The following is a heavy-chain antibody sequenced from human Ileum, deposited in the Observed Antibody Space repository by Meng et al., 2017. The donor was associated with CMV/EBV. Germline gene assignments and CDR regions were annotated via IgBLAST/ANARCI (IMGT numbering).Heavy chain of an antibody. D-gene: IGHD6-25*01. J-gene: IGHJ2*01. Sequence: GGSLRLSCKGSGYSFTTYWIAWVRQMPGKGLEWMGIIYPGDSDTRYSPSFQGQVTFSADKSITTAYLQWSSLKASDTAMYYCARLDLSARYWYFDLWGRGTLVTVSS. V-gene: IGHV5-51*01. CDR1: GYSFTTYW. CDR2: IYPGDSDT. CDR3: ARLDLSARYWYFDL.